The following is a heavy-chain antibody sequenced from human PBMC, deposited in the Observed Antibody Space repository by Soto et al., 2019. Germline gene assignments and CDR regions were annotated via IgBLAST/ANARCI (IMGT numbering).Heavy chain of an antibody. J-gene: IGHJ4*02. V-gene: IGHV4-59*01. Sequence: PSETLSLTCTVSGGSISSYYWSWIRQPPGKGLEWIGYIYYSGSTNYNPSLKSRVTISVDTSKNQFSLKLSSVTAADTAVYYCARAINKDDSSGYYYPRFDYWGQGTLVTVSS. CDR3: ARAINKDDSSGYYYPRFDY. D-gene: IGHD3-22*01. CDR1: GGSISSYY. CDR2: IYYSGST.